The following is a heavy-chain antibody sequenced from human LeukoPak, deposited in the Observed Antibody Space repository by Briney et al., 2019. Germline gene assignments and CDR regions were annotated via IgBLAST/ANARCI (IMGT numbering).Heavy chain of an antibody. CDR3: AKRPYYYDSSGSSDY. Sequence: GGSLRLSCAASGFTFSSYATSWVRQAPGKGLEWVPAISGSGGSTYYADSVRGRFTISRDNSKNTLYLQMNSLRAEDTAVYYCAKRPYYYDSSGSSDYWGQGTLVTVSS. J-gene: IGHJ4*02. CDR1: GFTFSSYA. CDR2: ISGSGGST. D-gene: IGHD3-22*01. V-gene: IGHV3-23*01.